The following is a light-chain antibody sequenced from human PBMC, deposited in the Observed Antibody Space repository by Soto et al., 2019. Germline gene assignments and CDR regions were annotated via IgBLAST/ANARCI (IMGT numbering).Light chain of an antibody. CDR1: RSDIGSYNY. CDR2: GVS. V-gene: IGLV2-14*01. CDR3: ISYTGSTYV. Sequence: QSVLTQPASVSGSPGQSITISCSGTRSDIGSYNYVAWYQQFPGKTPKILIYGVSNRPSGVSSRFSGSKSGNTASLTISGLQAEDEADYYCISYTGSTYVFGTGT. J-gene: IGLJ1*01.